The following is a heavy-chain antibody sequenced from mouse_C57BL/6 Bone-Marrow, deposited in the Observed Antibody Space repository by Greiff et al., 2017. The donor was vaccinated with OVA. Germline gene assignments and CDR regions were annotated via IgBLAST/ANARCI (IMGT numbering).Heavy chain of an antibody. CDR2: IDPSDSET. J-gene: IGHJ3*01. Sequence: QVQLQQPGAELVRPGSSVKLSCKASGYTFTSYWMHWVKQRPIQGLEWIGNIDPSDSETHYNQKFKDKATLTVDKSSSTAYMQLSSLTSEDSAVYYCARRRSNFSWFAYWGQGTLVTVSA. CDR3: ARRRSNFSWFAY. V-gene: IGHV1-52*01. D-gene: IGHD2-5*01. CDR1: GYTFTSYW.